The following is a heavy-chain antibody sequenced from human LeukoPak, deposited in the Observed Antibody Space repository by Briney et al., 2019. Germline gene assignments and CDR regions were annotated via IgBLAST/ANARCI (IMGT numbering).Heavy chain of an antibody. CDR3: ASTGWLTDY. V-gene: IGHV3-7*02. Sequence: GGSLRLSCAASGFTFSTYWMNWVRQAPGKGLEWVANIKQDGSEKYYVDSVKGRGTISRDNAKNSLYLQMNSLRVEDTAVYYCASTGWLTDYWGQGTLVTVSS. J-gene: IGHJ4*02. CDR1: GFTFSTYW. CDR2: IKQDGSEK. D-gene: IGHD6-19*01.